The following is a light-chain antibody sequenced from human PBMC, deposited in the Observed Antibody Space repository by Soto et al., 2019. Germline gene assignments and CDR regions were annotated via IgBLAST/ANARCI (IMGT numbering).Light chain of an antibody. Sequence: QSVLTQPPSASGTPGQRVTISCSGSSSNIGSNTVNWYQQLPGTAPKLLIYSNNQRPSGVPDRFSGSKSGTSASLAISGLQSEDESDYYYAAWDDSLNGYVFGTGTKLTV. J-gene: IGLJ1*01. CDR1: SSNIGSNT. V-gene: IGLV1-44*01. CDR2: SNN. CDR3: AAWDDSLNGYV.